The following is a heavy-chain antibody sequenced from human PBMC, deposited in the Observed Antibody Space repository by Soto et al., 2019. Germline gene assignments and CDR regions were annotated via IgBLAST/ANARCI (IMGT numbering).Heavy chain of an antibody. D-gene: IGHD5-12*01. J-gene: IGHJ4*02. CDR3: SRGYSGYDMGFDY. V-gene: IGHV1-3*01. CDR1: GYTFTSYA. CDR2: INAGNGNT. Sequence: GASVKVSCKASGYTFTSYAMHWVRQAPGQRLEWMGWINAGNGNTKYSQKFQGRVTITRDTSASTAYMELSSLRSEDTAVYYCSRGYSGYDMGFDYWGQGTLVTVSS.